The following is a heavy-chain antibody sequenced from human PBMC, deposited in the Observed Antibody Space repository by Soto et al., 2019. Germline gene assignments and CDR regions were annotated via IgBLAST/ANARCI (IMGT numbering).Heavy chain of an antibody. J-gene: IGHJ6*02. D-gene: IGHD3-3*01. CDR2: IDWDDDK. Sequence: SGPSLVNPTQTLTLTCTFSGFSLSTSGMCVSWIRQPPGRALEWLALIDWDDDKYYSTSLKTRLTISQDTSKNQVVLTMTNMDPVDTATYYCARMKRRITIFGVVPYYYYGLDVWGQGT. CDR1: GFSLSTSGMC. V-gene: IGHV2-70*01. CDR3: ARMKRRITIFGVVPYYYYGLDV.